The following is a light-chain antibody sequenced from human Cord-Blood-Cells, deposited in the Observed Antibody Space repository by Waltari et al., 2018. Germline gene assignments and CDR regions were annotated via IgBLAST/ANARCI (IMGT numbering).Light chain of an antibody. V-gene: IGLV2-11*01. J-gene: IGLJ2*01. CDR2: DVS. CDR3: CSYARSYTLV. CDR1: SSDVGGYNY. Sequence: QSALTQPRSVSGSPGQSVTISCTGTSSDVGGYNYVSWYQQHPGKAPKLMIYDVSKRLSGVPDSRAGAKYRNTASLTISGFQAEDEADYDGCSYARSYTLVFGGGTKLTVL.